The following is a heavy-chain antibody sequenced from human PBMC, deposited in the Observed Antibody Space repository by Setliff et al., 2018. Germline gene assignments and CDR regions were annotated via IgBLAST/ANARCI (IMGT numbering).Heavy chain of an antibody. CDR1: GFIFRSYE. J-gene: IGHJ4*02. Sequence: GGSLRLSCAASGFIFRSYEMNWVRQAPGKGLEWVSYVSSSGITIYYADSVKGRFTISRDNAKNSLYLQMNSLRAEDTAVYSCARARGYSYGPFDYWGQGTLVTVSS. V-gene: IGHV3-48*03. D-gene: IGHD5-18*01. CDR2: VSSSGITI. CDR3: ARARGYSYGPFDY.